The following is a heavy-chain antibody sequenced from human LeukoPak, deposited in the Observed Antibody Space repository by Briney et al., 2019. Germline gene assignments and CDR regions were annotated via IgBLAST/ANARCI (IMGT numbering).Heavy chain of an antibody. CDR3: ARGRYYYGSGSYYNSYLNY. CDR1: GGSISSYY. J-gene: IGHJ4*02. Sequence: SETLSLTCTVSGGSISSYYWSWIRQPPGKGLEWIGEINHSGSTNYNPSLKSRVTISVDTSKNQFSLKLSSVTAADTAVYYCARGRYYYGSGSYYNSYLNYWGQGTLVTVSS. CDR2: INHSGST. V-gene: IGHV4-34*01. D-gene: IGHD3-10*01.